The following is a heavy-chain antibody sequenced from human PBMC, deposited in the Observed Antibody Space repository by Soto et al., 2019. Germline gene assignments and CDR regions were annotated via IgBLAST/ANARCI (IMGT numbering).Heavy chain of an antibody. Sequence: ASVKVSCKASGYTFTGYYMHWVRQAPGQGLEWMGWINPNSGGTNCAQKFQGWVTMTRDTSISTAYMELSRLRSDDTAVYYCASSGYRSGYSLDIWGKGTTVSVSS. J-gene: IGHJ3*02. D-gene: IGHD6-19*01. CDR2: INPNSGGT. CDR1: GYTFTGYY. CDR3: ASSGYRSGYSLDI. V-gene: IGHV1-2*04.